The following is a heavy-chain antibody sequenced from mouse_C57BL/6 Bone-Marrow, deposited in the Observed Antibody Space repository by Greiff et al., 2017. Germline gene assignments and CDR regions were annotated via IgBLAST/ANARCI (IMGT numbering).Heavy chain of an antibody. CDR1: GFSLSTFGMG. CDR3: ARPFMITYFDD. J-gene: IGHJ2*01. D-gene: IGHD2-4*01. CDR2: IWWDDDK. V-gene: IGHV8-8*01. Sequence: QVTLKESGPGILQPSQTLSLTCSFSGFSLSTFGMGVGWIRQPSGKGLEWLAHIWWDDDKYYNPALKSRLTISKDTSKNQVFLKIATVDTADPATDYCARPFMITYFDDWGQGTTLTVSS.